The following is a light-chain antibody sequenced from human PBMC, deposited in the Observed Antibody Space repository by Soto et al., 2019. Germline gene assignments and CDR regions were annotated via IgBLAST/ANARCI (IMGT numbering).Light chain of an antibody. CDR3: QQSNNWPYT. Sequence: EIVMTQSPATLSVSPGERATLSCRASQSVSHRLLFYGASFRATGVPARFSGSGSGTDFTLTISSLQSEDFAIYYCQQSNNWPYTFGQGTKLEIK. V-gene: IGKV3-15*01. CDR2: GAS. CDR1: QSVS. J-gene: IGKJ2*01.